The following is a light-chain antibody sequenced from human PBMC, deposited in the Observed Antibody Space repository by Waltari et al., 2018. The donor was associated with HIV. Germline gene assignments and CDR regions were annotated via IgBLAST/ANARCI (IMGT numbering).Light chain of an antibody. CDR2: GAS. CDR3: QQSNNWPPLT. CDR1: QSVSSN. J-gene: IGKJ4*01. V-gene: IGKV3-15*01. Sequence: EIVMTQSPATLSVSPGERATLSCRASQSVSSNLAWYQQKPGQAPRLLIYGASTRATGIPARSSGSGSGTEFTLTISSLQSEDFAVYYCQQSNNWPPLTFGGGTKVEIK.